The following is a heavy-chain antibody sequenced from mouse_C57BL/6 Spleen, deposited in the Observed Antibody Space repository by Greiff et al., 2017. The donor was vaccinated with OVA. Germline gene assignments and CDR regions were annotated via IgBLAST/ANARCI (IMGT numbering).Heavy chain of an antibody. CDR3: ARDSYWYFDV. V-gene: IGHV3-6*01. Sequence: EVKLQESGPGLVKPSQSLSLTCSVTGYSITSGYYWNWIRQFPGNKLEWMGYISYDGSNNYNPSLKNRISITRDTSKNQFFLKLNSVTTEDTATYYCARDSYWYFDVWGTGTTVTVSS. CDR1: GYSITSGYY. J-gene: IGHJ1*03. CDR2: ISYDGSN.